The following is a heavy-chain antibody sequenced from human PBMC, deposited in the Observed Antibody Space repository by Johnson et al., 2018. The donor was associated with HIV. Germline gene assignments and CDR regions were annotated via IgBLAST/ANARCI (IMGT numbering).Heavy chain of an antibody. V-gene: IGHV3-11*01. CDR2: ISDRGGTI. CDR3: ARESNGDYVAFDI. D-gene: IGHD4-17*01. CDR1: GFTFSDYF. J-gene: IGHJ3*02. Sequence: QVQLVESGGGLVKPGVSLRLSCTASGFTFSDYFMTWIRQAPGKGLEWVSYISDRGGTIYYADSVKGRFTISRDNSKNTLFLQMSSLRAEDTAVYYCARESNGDYVAFDIWGQGTMVTVSS.